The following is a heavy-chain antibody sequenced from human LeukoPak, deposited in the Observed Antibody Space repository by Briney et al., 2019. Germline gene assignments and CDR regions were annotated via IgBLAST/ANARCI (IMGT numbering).Heavy chain of an antibody. V-gene: IGHV4-59*01. D-gene: IGHD3-22*01. J-gene: IGHJ4*02. CDR1: GGSISSYY. CDR3: ASLFYYDSSGYSYYFDY. Sequence: SETLSLTCTVSGGSISSYYWSWIRQPPGKGLEWIGHICHSGSTNYNPSLKSRVTISVDTSKNQFSLKLSSVTAADTALYYCASLFYYDSSGYSYYFDYWGQGTLVTVSS. CDR2: ICHSGST.